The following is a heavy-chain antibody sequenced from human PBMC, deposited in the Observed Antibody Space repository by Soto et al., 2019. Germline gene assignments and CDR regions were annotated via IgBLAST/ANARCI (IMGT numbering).Heavy chain of an antibody. CDR1: GYTFTSYY. V-gene: IGHV1-46*01. D-gene: IGHD3-22*01. CDR3: AREAPYYYDSSGYYFSGS. J-gene: IGHJ5*02. Sequence: QVQLVQSGAEVKKPGASVKVSCKASGYTFTSYYMHWVRQAPGQGLEWMGIINPSGGSTSYAQKFQGRVTMTRDTSTSTVDMELSSLRSEDTAVYYCAREAPYYYDSSGYYFSGSWGQGTLVTVSS. CDR2: INPSGGST.